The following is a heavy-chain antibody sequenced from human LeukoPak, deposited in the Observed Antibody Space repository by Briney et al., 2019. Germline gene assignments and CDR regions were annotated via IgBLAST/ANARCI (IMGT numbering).Heavy chain of an antibody. V-gene: IGHV1-69*04. CDR1: GGTFDNYA. Sequence: ASVKVSCKASGGTFDNYAINWVRQAPGQGLEWMGKIIPVLDMTRYAQKFQGRVTITADKSTATAYMDLSSLRSEDTAVYYCARDRRVNGYSGYVDYWGQGTLVTVSS. D-gene: IGHD5-12*01. CDR2: IIPVLDMT. J-gene: IGHJ4*02. CDR3: ARDRRVNGYSGYVDY.